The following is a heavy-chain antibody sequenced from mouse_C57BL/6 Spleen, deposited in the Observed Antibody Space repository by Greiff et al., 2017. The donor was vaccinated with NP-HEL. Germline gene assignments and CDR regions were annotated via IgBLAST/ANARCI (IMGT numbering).Heavy chain of an antibody. CDR3: ARRGVWYFDV. CDR1: GYTFTDYY. J-gene: IGHJ1*03. Sequence: QVQLQQSGAELVRPGASVKLSCKASGYTFTDYYINWVKQRPGQGLEWIARIYPGSGNTYYNEKFKGKATLTAEKSSSTAYMQLSSLTSEDSAVYFCARRGVWYFDVWGTGTTVTVSS. CDR2: IYPGSGNT. V-gene: IGHV1-76*01.